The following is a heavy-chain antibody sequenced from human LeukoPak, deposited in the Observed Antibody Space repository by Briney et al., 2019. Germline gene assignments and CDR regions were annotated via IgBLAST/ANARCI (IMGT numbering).Heavy chain of an antibody. CDR1: GYSISSGYY. J-gene: IGHJ4*02. Sequence: SETLSLTCAVSGYSISSGYYWGWIRQPPGKGLEWIGSIYHSGSTYYNPSLKSRVTISVDTSKNQFSLKLSSVTAADTAVYYCARSHSVWTSFDYWGQGTLVTVSS. CDR3: ARSHSVWTSFDY. CDR2: IYHSGST. D-gene: IGHD3/OR15-3a*01. V-gene: IGHV4-38-2*01.